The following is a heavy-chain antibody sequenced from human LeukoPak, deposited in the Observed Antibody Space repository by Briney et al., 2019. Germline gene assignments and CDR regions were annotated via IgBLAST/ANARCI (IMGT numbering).Heavy chain of an antibody. CDR1: GFTFPSSA. V-gene: IGHV1-58*01. CDR2: IVVGSGNT. J-gene: IGHJ4*02. CDR3: ARDLPPYYFDY. Sequence: GTSVKVSCKASGFTFPSSAVQWVRLARGQRLEWIGWIVVGSGNTNYAQNFQERVTITRDMSTSTAYMELSSLRSEDTAVYYCARDLPPYYFDYWGQGTLVTVSS.